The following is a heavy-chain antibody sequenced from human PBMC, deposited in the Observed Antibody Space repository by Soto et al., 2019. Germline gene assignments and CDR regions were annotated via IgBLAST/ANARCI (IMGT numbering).Heavy chain of an antibody. CDR3: AKSGREGDDYYYGMDV. CDR1: GFTFSDFG. Sequence: QVQLVESGGGVVQPGRSLRLSCAASGFTFSDFGMHWVRQAPGQGLEWVSIVSYDGNKKYYADSVQGRFTISRDNSKNTLYLQMDSLRAQDTAVYYCAKSGREGDDYYYGMDVWGQGTTVTVS. CDR2: VSYDGNKK. D-gene: IGHD3-10*01. V-gene: IGHV3-30*18. J-gene: IGHJ6*02.